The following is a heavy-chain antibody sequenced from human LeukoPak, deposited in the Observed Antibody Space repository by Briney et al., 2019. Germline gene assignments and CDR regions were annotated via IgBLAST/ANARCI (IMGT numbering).Heavy chain of an antibody. CDR3: ARYVVVVPAAMLTRFDP. V-gene: IGHV4-34*01. Sequence: SETLSLTCAVYGGSFSGYYWSWIRQPPGKGLEWIGEINHSGSTNYNPSLKSRVTISVDTSKNQFSLKLSSVTAADTAVYYCARYVVVVPAAMLTRFDPWGQGTLVTASS. CDR2: INHSGST. CDR1: GGSFSGYY. J-gene: IGHJ5*02. D-gene: IGHD2-2*01.